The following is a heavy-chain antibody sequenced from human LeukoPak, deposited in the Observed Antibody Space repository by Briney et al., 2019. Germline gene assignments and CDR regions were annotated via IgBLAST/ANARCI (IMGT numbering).Heavy chain of an antibody. V-gene: IGHV3-23*01. CDR3: AKWGDYDVLTGYYVSDY. Sequence: GGSLRLSCAASGFTFSNYAMSWVRQAPGKGLEWVSAITGSSGSTYYADSVKGRFTISRDNSKNTLYLQMNSLRAEVTAVYYCAKWGDYDVLTGYYVSDYWGQGTLVTVSS. CDR1: GFTFSNYA. CDR2: ITGSSGST. D-gene: IGHD3-9*01. J-gene: IGHJ4*02.